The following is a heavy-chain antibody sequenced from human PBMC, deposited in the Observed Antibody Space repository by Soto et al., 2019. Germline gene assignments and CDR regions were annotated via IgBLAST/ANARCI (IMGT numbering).Heavy chain of an antibody. CDR3: AKDLLSRNYGLFEY. CDR2: ISGSGGST. CDR1: GFTFSGYA. Sequence: LRLSCAASGFTFSGYAMSWVRQAPGKGLEWVSAISGSGGSTYYADSVKRRFTISRDNSMNTLYLQMNSLRAEDTAVYYCAKDLLSRNYGLFEYWGQGTMVTVSS. D-gene: IGHD4-17*01. V-gene: IGHV3-23*01. J-gene: IGHJ4*02.